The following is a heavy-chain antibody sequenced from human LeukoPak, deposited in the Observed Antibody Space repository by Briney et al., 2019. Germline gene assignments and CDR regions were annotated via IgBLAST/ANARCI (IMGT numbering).Heavy chain of an antibody. J-gene: IGHJ3*02. CDR1: GFTLSSYW. Sequence: PGGSLRLSCAASGFTLSSYWMTWVRQAPGKGLEWVANIKQDGSEKYYVDSVKGRFTISRDNANNSLYLQMNSLRAEDTAVYYCVRATDYVDIYDAFDIWGQGTMVTVSS. D-gene: IGHD4-17*01. CDR2: IKQDGSEK. V-gene: IGHV3-7*01. CDR3: VRATDYVDIYDAFDI.